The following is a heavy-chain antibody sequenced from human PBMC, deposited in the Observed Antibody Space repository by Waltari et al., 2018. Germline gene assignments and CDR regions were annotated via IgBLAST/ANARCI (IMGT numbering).Heavy chain of an antibody. CDR1: GFTFSSYE. D-gene: IGHD6-13*01. Sequence: EVQLVESGGGLVQPGGYLRLSCAASGFTFSSYEMNWVRQAPGKGLEWVSYISSSGSTIYYADSVKGRFTISRDNAKNSLYLQMNSLRAEDTAVYYCARGYSSSWYSPPIDYWGQRTLVTVSS. CDR3: ARGYSSSWYSPPIDY. CDR2: ISSSGSTI. J-gene: IGHJ4*02. V-gene: IGHV3-48*03.